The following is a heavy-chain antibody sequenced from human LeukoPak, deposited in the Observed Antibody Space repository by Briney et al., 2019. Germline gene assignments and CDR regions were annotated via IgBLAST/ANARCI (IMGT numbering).Heavy chain of an antibody. CDR1: GYSISRGYY. V-gene: IGHV4-38-2*01. CDR2: IYHSGST. D-gene: IGHD2-2*01. J-gene: IGHJ4*02. Sequence: PSETLSLTCAVSGYSISRGYYWGWIRQPPGKGLEWIGSIYHSGSTYYNPSLKSRVTISVDTSKNQFSLKLSSVTAADTAVYYCARLDIVVVHSFDYWGQGTLVTVSS. CDR3: ARLDIVVVHSFDY.